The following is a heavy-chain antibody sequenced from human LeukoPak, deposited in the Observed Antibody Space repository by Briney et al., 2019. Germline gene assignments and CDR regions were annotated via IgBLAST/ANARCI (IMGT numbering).Heavy chain of an antibody. V-gene: IGHV4-31*03. CDR3: ARAPGVVSDAFDI. CDR1: GGSISSGGYY. CDR2: IYYSGST. Sequence: LQTLSLTCTVSGGSISSGGYYWSWIRQHLGKGLEWNGYIYYSGSTYYNPSLKSRVTISVDTSKNQFSLKLSSVTAADTAVYYCARAPGVVSDAFDIWGQGTMVTVSS. J-gene: IGHJ3*02. D-gene: IGHD2-2*01.